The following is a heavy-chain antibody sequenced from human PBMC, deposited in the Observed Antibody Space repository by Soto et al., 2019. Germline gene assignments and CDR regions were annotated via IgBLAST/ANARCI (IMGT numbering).Heavy chain of an antibody. D-gene: IGHD6-19*01. CDR1: GYTFTSYA. CDR2: LNAGNGNT. CDR3: ARVSGWYHLDY. Sequence: QVQLVQSGAEEKTPGASVKVSCKASGYTFTSYAMHWVRQAPGQRLEWMGWLNAGNGNTKYSQKFHGRVTITRDTSASTAYMELSSLRSEDTAVYYCARVSGWYHLDYWGQGTLVTVFS. V-gene: IGHV1-3*05. J-gene: IGHJ4*02.